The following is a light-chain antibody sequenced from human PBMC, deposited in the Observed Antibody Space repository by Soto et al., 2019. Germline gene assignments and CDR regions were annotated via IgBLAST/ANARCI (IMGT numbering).Light chain of an antibody. J-gene: IGKJ4*01. CDR2: DAA. Sequence: DIQMTQSPSTLSASVADTVTIACRASQTISGYLAWYQRKPGKAPKLLIYDAANLQTGVSSRFSGSGSGTEFTLTINSLQPDDFATYYCQLYSSYPLTFGGGTKVEIK. V-gene: IGKV1-5*01. CDR1: QTISGY. CDR3: QLYSSYPLT.